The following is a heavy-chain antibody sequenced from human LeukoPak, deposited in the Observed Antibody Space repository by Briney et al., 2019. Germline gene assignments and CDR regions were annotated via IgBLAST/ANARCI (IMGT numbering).Heavy chain of an antibody. CDR3: ARGRSNYYGMDV. J-gene: IGHJ6*02. D-gene: IGHD1-26*01. Sequence: SETLSLTCSVSGGSINSYYWSWIRQPPGKGLEWIGYIYYSGNTNYNPSLKSRVTISVDTSKNQFSLKVSSVTAADTAVYYCARGRSNYYGMDVWGQGTTVTVCS. CDR2: IYYSGNT. CDR1: GGSINSYY. V-gene: IGHV4-59*01.